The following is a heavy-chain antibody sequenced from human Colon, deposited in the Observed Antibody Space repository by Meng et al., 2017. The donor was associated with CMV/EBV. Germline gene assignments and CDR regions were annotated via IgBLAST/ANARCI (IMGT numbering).Heavy chain of an antibody. D-gene: IGHD6-19*01. J-gene: IGHJ4*02. Sequence: SETLSLTCSVSGDSSGSYYWSWLRQPPGKGLEWIGYVSYTGSATYNPALESRVTISVTTPESQFSLKLSSVTAADTAVYYCARASWLVQGEEDYWGQGTLVTVSS. V-gene: IGHV4-59*12. CDR1: GDSSGSYY. CDR2: VSYTGSA. CDR3: ARASWLVQGEEDY.